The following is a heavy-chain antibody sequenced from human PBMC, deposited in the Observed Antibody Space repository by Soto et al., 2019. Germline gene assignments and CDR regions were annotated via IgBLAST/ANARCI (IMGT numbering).Heavy chain of an antibody. J-gene: IGHJ5*02. CDR2: FDPEDGET. V-gene: IGHV1-24*01. CDR1: GYTLTELS. CDR3: STDLIADLPSNNWFDP. D-gene: IGHD2-8*01. Sequence: GASVKVSCKVSGYTLTELSMHWVRQAPGKGLEWMGGFDPEDGETIYAQKFQGRVTMTEDTSTDTAYMELSSLRSEDTAVYYCSTDLIADLPSNNWFDPWGQGTLVTFSS.